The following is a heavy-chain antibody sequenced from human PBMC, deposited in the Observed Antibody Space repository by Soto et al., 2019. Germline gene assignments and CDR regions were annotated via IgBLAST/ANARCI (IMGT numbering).Heavy chain of an antibody. D-gene: IGHD6-6*01. CDR2: ISHDGGTK. CDR1: GFTFSNYG. J-gene: IGHJ4*02. Sequence: QVQLVESGGDVVQPGRSLRLSCAASGFTFSNYGMQWVRQAPGKGLEWVAVISHDGGTKYYADSVKGRLTISRDHSKNTLYLQMNSLRAEDTAVYFCAKERDEYISSSFDYWGQGTLVTVSS. CDR3: AKERDEYISSSFDY. V-gene: IGHV3-30*18.